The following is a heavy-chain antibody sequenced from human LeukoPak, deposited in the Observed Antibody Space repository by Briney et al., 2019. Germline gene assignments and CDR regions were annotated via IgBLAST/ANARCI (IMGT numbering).Heavy chain of an antibody. J-gene: IGHJ4*02. V-gene: IGHV4-4*07. CDR2: IFSSGST. Sequence: KPSETLSLTCSVSDVSISPEFWGWIRQPAGKGLEWIGRIFSSGSTNYNPSLKSRVNMSIDSSKNQFSLRLNSVTAADTAVYYCARDLKGVYFDYWGPGILVTVSS. CDR1: DVSISPEF. CDR3: ARDLKGVYFDY. D-gene: IGHD3-10*01.